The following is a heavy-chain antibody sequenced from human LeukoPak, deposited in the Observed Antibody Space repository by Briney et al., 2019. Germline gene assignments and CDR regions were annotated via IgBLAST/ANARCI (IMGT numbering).Heavy chain of an antibody. V-gene: IGHV3-7*04. CDR1: GFTFSSYW. J-gene: IGHJ4*02. CDR3: ARETEMANLDY. Sequence: GESLKISCTASGFTFSSYWMNWVRQAPGKGLEWVANIKQDGSEKYYVDSVKGRFTISRDNAKKSLYLQMNSLRAEDTAVYYCARETEMANLDYWGQGTLVTVSS. CDR2: IKQDGSEK. D-gene: IGHD5-24*01.